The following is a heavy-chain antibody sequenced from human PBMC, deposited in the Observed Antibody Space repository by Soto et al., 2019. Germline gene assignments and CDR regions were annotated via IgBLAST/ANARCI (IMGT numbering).Heavy chain of an antibody. Sequence: SETLSLTCTVSGGSISSGGYYWSWIRQHPGKGLEWIGYIYYSGSAYYNPSLKSRVTISVDTSKNQFSLKLSSVTAADTAVYYCARLIKDYYDNSGLYFDYWGQGTLVTVSS. CDR2: IYYSGSA. CDR3: ARLIKDYYDNSGLYFDY. CDR1: GGSISSGGYY. J-gene: IGHJ4*02. V-gene: IGHV4-31*03. D-gene: IGHD3-22*01.